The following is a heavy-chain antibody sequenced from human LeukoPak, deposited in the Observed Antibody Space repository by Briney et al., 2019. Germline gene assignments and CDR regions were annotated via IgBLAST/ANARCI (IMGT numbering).Heavy chain of an antibody. Sequence: GASVKVSCKASGYTFTSYYMHWVRQAPGQGLEWMGIINPSGGSTSYAQKFQGRVTMTRDTSTSTVYMELSSLRSEDTAVYYCASGVHSGTSSYYYMDVWGKGTTVTVSS. J-gene: IGHJ6*03. CDR2: INPSGGST. CDR3: ASGVHSGTSSYYYMDV. V-gene: IGHV1-46*01. D-gene: IGHD2-2*01. CDR1: GYTFTSYY.